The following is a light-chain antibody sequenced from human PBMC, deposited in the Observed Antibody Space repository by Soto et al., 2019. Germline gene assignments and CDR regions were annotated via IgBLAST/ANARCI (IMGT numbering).Light chain of an antibody. CDR1: SSNIGAGYN. CDR2: GDS. CDR3: QSYDSSLSGWL. V-gene: IGLV1-40*01. Sequence: QSVLTQPPSVSGAPGQRVTISCTGSSSNIGAGYNVHWYQQVPGTAPKLLIYGDSNRPSGVPDRFSGSESGTSASLAITGLQAEDEADYYCQSYDSSLSGWLFGGGTQLTVL. J-gene: IGLJ3*02.